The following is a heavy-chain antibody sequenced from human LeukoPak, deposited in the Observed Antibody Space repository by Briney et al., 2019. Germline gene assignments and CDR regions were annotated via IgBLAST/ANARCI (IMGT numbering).Heavy chain of an antibody. CDR3: ARILSSIAAADSYDY. CDR1: GFTFSSYW. J-gene: IGHJ4*02. Sequence: GGSLRLSCAASGFTFSSYWMSWVRQAPGKGLEWVANIKQDGSEKYYVDSVKGRFTISRDNAKNSLYLQMNSLRAEDTAVYYCARILSSIAAADSYDYWGQGTLVTVSS. CDR2: IKQDGSEK. V-gene: IGHV3-7*01. D-gene: IGHD6-13*01.